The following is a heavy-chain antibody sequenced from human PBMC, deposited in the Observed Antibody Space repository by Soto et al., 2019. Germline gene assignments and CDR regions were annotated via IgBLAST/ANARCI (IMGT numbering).Heavy chain of an antibody. CDR3: TRPFYDFWSGYKD. CDR1: GFTFGDYA. Sequence: HPGGSLRLSCTASGFTFGDYAMSWFRQAPGKGLEWVGFIRSKAYGGTTEYAASVKGRFTISRDDSKSIAYLQMNSLKTEDTAVYYCTRPFYDFWSGYKDWGQGTLVTVSS. V-gene: IGHV3-49*03. D-gene: IGHD3-3*01. J-gene: IGHJ4*02. CDR2: IRSKAYGGTT.